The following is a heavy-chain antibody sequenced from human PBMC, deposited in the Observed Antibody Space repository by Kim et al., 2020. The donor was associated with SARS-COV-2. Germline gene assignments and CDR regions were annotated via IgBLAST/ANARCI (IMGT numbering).Heavy chain of an antibody. J-gene: IGHJ6*02. CDR1: GFTFSGYW. CDR3: ARQGGSGWSSGYGMDV. D-gene: IGHD6-19*01. Sequence: GGSLRLSCSASGFTFSGYWMHWVRQAPGEGLVWVSRINSDGSSTSYADSVKGRFTISRDNAKNTLYLQMNNLRADDTAVYYCARQGGSGWSSGYGMDVWGQGTTVTVSS. CDR2: INSDGSST. V-gene: IGHV3-74*01.